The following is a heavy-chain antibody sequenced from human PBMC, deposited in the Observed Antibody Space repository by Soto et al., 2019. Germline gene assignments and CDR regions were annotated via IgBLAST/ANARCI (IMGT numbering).Heavy chain of an antibody. CDR1: VFTFSSYT. Sequence: GGSLRLSCSASVFTFSSYTLNWFRRAPGKGLEWVATSSDRRTGNTHYSDSVRGRFTLSRDYSRNILFLQMDSLRADDTALYYCTTWLTAHFDYWGWGTQVTVSS. CDR3: TTWLTAHFDY. J-gene: IGHJ4*02. CDR2: SSDRRTGNT. V-gene: IGHV3-23*01. D-gene: IGHD2-21*02.